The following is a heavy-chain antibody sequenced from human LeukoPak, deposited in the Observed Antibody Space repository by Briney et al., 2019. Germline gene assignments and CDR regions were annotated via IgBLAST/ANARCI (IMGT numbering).Heavy chain of an antibody. CDR2: IYTTGST. V-gene: IGHV4-4*07. D-gene: IGHD2-2*01. Sequence: SETLSLTCSVSGGSISSYYWSWIRQPAGKGLEWIGRIYTTGSTNYNPSLKSRVTISVDKSKNQFSLKLSSVTAADTAVYYCATTADQLTPLGYWGQGTLVTVSS. CDR1: GGSISSYY. J-gene: IGHJ4*02. CDR3: ATTADQLTPLGY.